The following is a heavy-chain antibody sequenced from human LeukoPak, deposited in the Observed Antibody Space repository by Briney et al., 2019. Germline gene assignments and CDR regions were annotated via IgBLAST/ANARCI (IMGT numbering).Heavy chain of an antibody. CDR3: ARSPSDSSGYYDY. D-gene: IGHD3-22*01. CDR1: GGSISSGSYY. CDR2: IYTSGST. Sequence: KTSETLSLTCTVSGGSISSGSYYWSWIRQPAGKGLEWIGRIYTSGSTNYNPSLKSRVTISVDTSKNQFSLKLSSVTAADTAVYYCARSPSDSSGYYDYWGQGTLVTVSS. J-gene: IGHJ4*02. V-gene: IGHV4-61*02.